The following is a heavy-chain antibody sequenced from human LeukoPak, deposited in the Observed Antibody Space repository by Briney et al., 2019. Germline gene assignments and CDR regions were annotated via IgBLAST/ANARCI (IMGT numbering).Heavy chain of an antibody. D-gene: IGHD4-17*01. V-gene: IGHV3-23*01. CDR2: ISGSGGST. J-gene: IGHJ4*02. CDR1: GFTFSSYT. Sequence: GGSLRLSCAASGFTFSSYTMNWVRQAPGKGLEWVSAISGSGGSTYYADSVKGRFTISRDNSKNTLYLQMNSLRAEDTAVYYCAKDLATVTTFGYWGQGTLVTVSS. CDR3: AKDLATVTTFGY.